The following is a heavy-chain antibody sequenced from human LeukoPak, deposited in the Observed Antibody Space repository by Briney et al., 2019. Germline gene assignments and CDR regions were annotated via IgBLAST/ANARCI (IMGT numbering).Heavy chain of an antibody. CDR2: INHSGST. J-gene: IGHJ4*02. D-gene: IGHD1-26*01. Sequence: KPSETLSLTCAVYGGSFSGYYWSWIRQPPGKGLEWIGEINHSGSTNYNPSLKSRVTISVDTSKNQFSLKLSSVTAADTAMYYCARGLATTRFDYWGQGTLVTVSS. V-gene: IGHV4-34*01. CDR1: GGSFSGYY. CDR3: ARGLATTRFDY.